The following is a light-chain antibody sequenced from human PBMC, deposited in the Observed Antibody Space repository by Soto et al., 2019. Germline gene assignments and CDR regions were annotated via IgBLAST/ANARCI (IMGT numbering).Light chain of an antibody. J-gene: IGKJ2*01. CDR2: DAS. CDR3: QQYGDWPPDT. V-gene: IGKV3-15*01. Sequence: EIVMTQSPATLSVSPGERATLSCRASQSVSRNLAWYQQKPGQPPRLLIYDASTTATGVPARFGGSGSGTEFTLTISGLQSEDFVVYYCQQYGDWPPDTFGQGTKVEI. CDR1: QSVSRN.